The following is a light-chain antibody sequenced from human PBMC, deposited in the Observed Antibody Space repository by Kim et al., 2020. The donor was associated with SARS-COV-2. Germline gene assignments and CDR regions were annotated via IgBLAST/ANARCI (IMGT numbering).Light chain of an antibody. CDR1: NLGDKY. CDR3: QAWDSSTAV. J-gene: IGLJ3*02. CDR2: QDN. Sequence: VSPGQTASITCSGDNLGDKYACWYQQKSGQSPVVVIYQDNKRPSGIPELFSGSNSGNTATLTISGTQAMDEADYYCQAWDSSTAVFGGGTQLTVL. V-gene: IGLV3-1*01.